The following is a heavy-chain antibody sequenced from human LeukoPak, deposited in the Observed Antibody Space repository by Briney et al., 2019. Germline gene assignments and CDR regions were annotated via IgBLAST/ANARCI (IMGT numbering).Heavy chain of an antibody. Sequence: GASVKVSCKASGYTFTDNHMYWIRQAPGQGPECMGWINPNSGGTNYAQNFQGRITMTRDTSISTAYMELSRLTSDDTAIYFCARELGRNAFDIWGQGTTVTVSP. CDR3: ARELGRNAFDI. D-gene: IGHD7-27*01. V-gene: IGHV1-2*02. CDR2: INPNSGGT. J-gene: IGHJ3*02. CDR1: GYTFTDNH.